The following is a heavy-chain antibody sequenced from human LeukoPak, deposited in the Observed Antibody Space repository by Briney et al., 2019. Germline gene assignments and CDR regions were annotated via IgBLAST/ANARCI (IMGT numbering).Heavy chain of an antibody. CDR2: ISYDGSNK. J-gene: IGHJ4*02. Sequence: GGSLRLSCAASGFTFSSYGMHWVRQAPGKGLEWVAVISYDGSNKYYADSVKGRFTISRDNSKNTLYLQMNSLRAEDTAVYYCARWSGYDILTGYYWFDYWGQGTLVTVSS. CDR1: GFTFSSYG. D-gene: IGHD3-9*01. V-gene: IGHV3-30*03. CDR3: ARWSGYDILTGYYWFDY.